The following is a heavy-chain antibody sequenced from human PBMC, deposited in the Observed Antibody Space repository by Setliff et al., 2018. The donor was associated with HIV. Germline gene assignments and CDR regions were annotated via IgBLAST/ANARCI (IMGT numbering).Heavy chain of an antibody. CDR1: GFTPSGYY. Sequence: GGSLRLSCEGSGFTPSGYYMNWIRQAPGKGLEWISYISSTGSARHYADSVQGRFSISRDNAKKSLYLQMNNLRSDDTAVYYCARDSGMAVVGTWRRLDPWGQGTLVTVSS. CDR2: ISSTGSAR. V-gene: IGHV3-11*01. CDR3: ARDSGMAVVGTWRRLDP. J-gene: IGHJ5*02. D-gene: IGHD6-19*01.